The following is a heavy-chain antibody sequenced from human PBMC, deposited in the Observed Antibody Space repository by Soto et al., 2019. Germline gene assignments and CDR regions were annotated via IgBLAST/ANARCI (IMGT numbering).Heavy chain of an antibody. J-gene: IGHJ6*02. V-gene: IGHV3-7*01. CDR3: ARASIAAAEGYYYGMDV. Sequence: GGSLRLSCAASGFTFSSYWMSWVRQAPGKGLEWVANIKQDGSEKYYVDSVKGRFTISRDNAKNSLYLQMNSLRAEDTAVYYCARASIAAAEGYYYGMDVWGQGTTVTVSS. D-gene: IGHD6-13*01. CDR2: IKQDGSEK. CDR1: GFTFSSYW.